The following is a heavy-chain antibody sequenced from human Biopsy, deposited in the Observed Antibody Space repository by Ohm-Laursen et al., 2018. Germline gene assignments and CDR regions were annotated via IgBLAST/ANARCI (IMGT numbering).Heavy chain of an antibody. D-gene: IGHD3-10*01. V-gene: IGHV4-61*01. CDR1: DASASSGRYY. CDR2: FYSSGTT. CDR3: ARAPADQYAARNYYSSHAFDM. J-gene: IGHJ3*02. Sequence: GTLSLTCTVSDASASSGRYYWTWIRQPPRKPLEWIGYFYSSGTTRYNPSLESRLSISMDTSKNEVSLRPTSMTAADTAVYFCARAPADQYAARNYYSSHAFDMWGQGTKVTVSS.